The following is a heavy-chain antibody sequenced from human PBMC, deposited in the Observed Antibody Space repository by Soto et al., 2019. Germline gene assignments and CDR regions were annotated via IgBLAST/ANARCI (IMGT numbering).Heavy chain of an antibody. CDR2: ISGSDGKT. V-gene: IGHV3-23*01. J-gene: IGHJ4*02. CDR1: GFSFGSYA. D-gene: IGHD3-3*01. CDR3: ARWSYLDY. Sequence: GGSLRLSCAASGFSFGSYALSWVRQAPGKGLEWVSTISGSDGKTFYADSVKGWFSISRDTSQSTLYLQMNSLRANDTAMYYCARWSYLDYWGQGTRVTVSS.